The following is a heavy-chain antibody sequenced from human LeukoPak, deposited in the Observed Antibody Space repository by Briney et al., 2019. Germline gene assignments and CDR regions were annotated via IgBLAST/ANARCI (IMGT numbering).Heavy chain of an antibody. V-gene: IGHV1-69*13. Sequence: ASVTVSCKASGGTFSSYAISWVRQAPGQGLEWMGGIIPIFGTANYAQKFQGRVTITADESTSTAYMELSSLRSEDTAVYYCARRRHPGTLTNWFDPWGQGTLVTVSS. D-gene: IGHD6-13*01. CDR1: GGTFSSYA. CDR3: ARRRHPGTLTNWFDP. J-gene: IGHJ5*02. CDR2: IIPIFGTA.